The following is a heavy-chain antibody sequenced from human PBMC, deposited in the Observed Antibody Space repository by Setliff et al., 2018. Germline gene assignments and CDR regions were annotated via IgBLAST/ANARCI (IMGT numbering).Heavy chain of an antibody. CDR3: ARGRSSSWLVVNWFDP. J-gene: IGHJ5*02. V-gene: IGHV1-2*04. D-gene: IGHD6-13*01. CDR2: SNPNSGGT. CDR1: GYTFTGYY. Sequence: ASVKVSCKASGYTFTGYYMHWVRQAPGHGLEWVGRSNPNSGGTKYAQKFQGWVTMTRDTSISTASMELSRLSSDDTAVYYCARGRSSSWLVVNWFDPWGQGTLVTVSS.